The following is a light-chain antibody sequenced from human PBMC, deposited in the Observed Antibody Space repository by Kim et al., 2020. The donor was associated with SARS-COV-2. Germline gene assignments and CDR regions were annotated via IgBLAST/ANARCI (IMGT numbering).Light chain of an antibody. CDR1: NIGGKS. Sequence: APGKTARITLGGNNIGGKSVHWYQQKPGQAPVLFIYDDSDRPSGIPERFSGSNSGNTATLTISRVEAGDEADYCCQVWDSSSDHWVFGGGTQLTVL. J-gene: IGLJ3*02. V-gene: IGLV3-21*03. CDR2: DDS. CDR3: QVWDSSSDHWV.